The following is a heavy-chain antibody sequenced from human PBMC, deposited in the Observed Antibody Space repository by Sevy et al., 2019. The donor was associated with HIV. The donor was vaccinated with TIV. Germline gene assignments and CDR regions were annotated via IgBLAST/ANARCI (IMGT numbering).Heavy chain of an antibody. CDR3: ARECNVSPDAFDI. Sequence: GGSLRLSCAASEFIFSDYYMSWFRQAPGKGLEWVSYISNSGSDIHYADSVKGRVTISRDNAKNSLYLQMNSLRAEDTAVYYCARECNVSPDAFDIWGQGTMVTVSS. D-gene: IGHD2-8*01. J-gene: IGHJ3*02. V-gene: IGHV3-11*01. CDR1: EFIFSDYY. CDR2: ISNSGSDI.